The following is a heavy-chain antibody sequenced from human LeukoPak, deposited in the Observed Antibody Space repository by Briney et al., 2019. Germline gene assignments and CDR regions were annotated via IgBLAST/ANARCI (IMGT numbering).Heavy chain of an antibody. Sequence: PGGSLRLSCAASGFTFSSYWMHWVRQVPGKGLVWVSRVNTDGRSTSYPDSVKGRFTISRDNAKNTLYLQMNSLRAEDTAVYYCATLSYSSGRSYFDDWGQGTLVTVSS. J-gene: IGHJ4*02. CDR1: GFTFSSYW. CDR3: ATLSYSSGRSYFDD. CDR2: VNTDGRST. V-gene: IGHV3-74*01. D-gene: IGHD6-19*01.